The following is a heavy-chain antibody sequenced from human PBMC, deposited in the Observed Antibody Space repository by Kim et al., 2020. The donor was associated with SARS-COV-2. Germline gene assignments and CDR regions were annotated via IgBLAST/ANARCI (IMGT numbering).Heavy chain of an antibody. D-gene: IGHD4-17*01. V-gene: IGHV3-48*03. Sequence: SGKGRFTSSRDNAKNSLYLQMNGLRAEDTALYYCARVYYGGDGYDPWGQGTLVTVSS. CDR3: ARVYYGGDGYDP. J-gene: IGHJ5*02.